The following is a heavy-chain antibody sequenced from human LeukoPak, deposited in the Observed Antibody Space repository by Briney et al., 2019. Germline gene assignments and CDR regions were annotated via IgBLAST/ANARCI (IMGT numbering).Heavy chain of an antibody. CDR3: ARAAHRGFYY. V-gene: IGHV3-30*04. CDR2: ISYDGSYK. Sequence: PGGSLRLSCAASGFTFSSYAMHWVRQAPGKGLEWVALISYDGSYKYYADSVKGRFTISRDISQNTLYLQMNSLKAEDTAVYYCARAAHRGFYYWGQGTLVTVSS. J-gene: IGHJ4*02. D-gene: IGHD3-10*01. CDR1: GFTFSSYA.